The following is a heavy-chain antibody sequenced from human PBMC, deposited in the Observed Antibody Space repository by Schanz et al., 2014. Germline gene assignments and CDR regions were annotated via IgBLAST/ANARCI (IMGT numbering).Heavy chain of an antibody. D-gene: IGHD3-16*01. Sequence: QVQLVQSGAEVKKPGASVKVSCKASGYTFTSYGISWVRQAPGQGLEWMGWMNPNTGGTNFAQKFQGRVTITRDTSASTAYMELTSLRSDDTAHYYCVRVPSRDVSFDLWGRGTLVTDSS. J-gene: IGHJ2*01. CDR2: MNPNTGGT. CDR1: GYTFTSYG. CDR3: VRVPSRDVSFDL. V-gene: IGHV1-18*01.